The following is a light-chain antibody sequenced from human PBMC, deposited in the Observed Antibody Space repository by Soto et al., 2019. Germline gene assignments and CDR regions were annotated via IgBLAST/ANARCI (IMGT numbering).Light chain of an antibody. CDR2: EVS. J-gene: IGLJ1*01. V-gene: IGLV2-14*01. Sequence: HSALTQPASVSGSPGQSITISCTGTSSDVGGYNYVSWYQQHPGKAPKLMIYEVSNRPSGVSNRFSGSKSGNTASLTISGLQAEDEADYYCSSYKSSSTYVFGTGTKVTVL. CDR1: SSDVGGYNY. CDR3: SSYKSSSTYV.